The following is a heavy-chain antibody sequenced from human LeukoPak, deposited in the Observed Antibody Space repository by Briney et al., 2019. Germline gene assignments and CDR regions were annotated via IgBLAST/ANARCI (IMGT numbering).Heavy chain of an antibody. Sequence: TSETLSLTCTVSGGSISSSSYYWGWIRQPPGKGLEWIGSIYYSGSTYYNLSLKSRVTISVDTSKNQFSLKLSSVTAADTAVYYCARGTNYLSCFDYRGQGTLVTVSS. CDR1: GGSISSSSYY. V-gene: IGHV4-39*07. CDR2: IYYSGST. J-gene: IGHJ4*02. D-gene: IGHD1-7*01. CDR3: ARGTNYLSCFDY.